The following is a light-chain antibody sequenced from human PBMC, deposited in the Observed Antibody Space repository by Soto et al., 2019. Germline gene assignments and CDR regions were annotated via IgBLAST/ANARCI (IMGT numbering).Light chain of an antibody. CDR2: DVS. J-gene: IGLJ2*01. CDR1: SSDVGGYNY. CDR3: SSYTSSTTVV. V-gene: IGLV2-14*03. Sequence: QSVLTQPASVSGSPGQSITISCTGTSSDVGGYNYVSWYQQHPGKAPKLMIYDVSNRPSGVSNRFSGSKSGSTASLTISGLQAEDEADYYCSSYTSSTTVVFGGGTKLTVL.